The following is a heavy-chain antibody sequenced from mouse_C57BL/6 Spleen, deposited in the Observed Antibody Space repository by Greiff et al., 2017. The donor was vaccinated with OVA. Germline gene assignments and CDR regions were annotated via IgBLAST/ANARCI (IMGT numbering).Heavy chain of an antibody. Sequence: QVQLQQSGVELVKPGASVKLSCKASGYTFTEYTIHWVKQRSGQGLEWIGWFYPGSGSIKYNEKFKDKATLTADKSSSTVYMELSRLTSEDSAVYFCARHEEGGDEPGYAMDYWGQGTSGTVSS. CDR1: GYTFTEYT. CDR2: FYPGSGSI. D-gene: IGHD4-1*01. V-gene: IGHV1-62-2*01. CDR3: ARHEEGGDEPGYAMDY. J-gene: IGHJ4*01.